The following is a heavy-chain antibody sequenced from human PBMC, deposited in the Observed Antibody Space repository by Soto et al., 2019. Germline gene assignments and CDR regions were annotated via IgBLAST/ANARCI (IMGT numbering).Heavy chain of an antibody. CDR1: GFSLSNARMG. J-gene: IGHJ6*02. CDR3: ARTYGDYYYGMDV. V-gene: IGHV2-26*01. Sequence: SGPTLVHPTETLTLTCTVSGFSLSNARMGVSWIGQPPGKALEWLAQIFPNDEKSYTTSLKSRLTISKDTSKSQVVLTMTNMDPVDTATYYCARTYGDYYYGMDVWGQGTTVTVSS. CDR2: IFPNDEK. D-gene: IGHD4-17*01.